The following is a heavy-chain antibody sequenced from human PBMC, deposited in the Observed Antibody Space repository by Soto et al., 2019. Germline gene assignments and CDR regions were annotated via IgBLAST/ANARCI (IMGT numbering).Heavy chain of an antibody. CDR1: GGSISSYY. CDR3: ARHAPSMRLHDSDWFDP. CDR2: IYYSGST. V-gene: IGHV4-59*08. J-gene: IGHJ5*02. Sequence: ETLSLTCTVSGGSISSYYWSWIRQPPGKGLEWIAYIYYSGSTNYNPSLKSRVTISVDTSKNQFSLKLNSVTAADTAAYYCARHAPSMRLHDSDWFDPWGQGTLVTVSS. D-gene: IGHD4-4*01.